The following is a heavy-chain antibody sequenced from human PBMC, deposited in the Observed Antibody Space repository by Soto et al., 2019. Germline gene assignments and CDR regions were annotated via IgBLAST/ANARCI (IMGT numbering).Heavy chain of an antibody. D-gene: IGHD3-22*01. CDR2: IIPIFETA. J-gene: IGHJ4*01. CDR3: ARGGIHFADSSGHAFDS. Sequence: QVELVQSGAEVKKPGSSVKVSCKASGDTFDIYGFNWVRQAPGEGLEWMGVIIPIFETADYAQKFQGRVSITADKTTSTAYMELGSLTSEDTAVYYCARGGIHFADSSGHAFDSWGHGTLISVTS. CDR1: GDTFDIYG. V-gene: IGHV1-69*06.